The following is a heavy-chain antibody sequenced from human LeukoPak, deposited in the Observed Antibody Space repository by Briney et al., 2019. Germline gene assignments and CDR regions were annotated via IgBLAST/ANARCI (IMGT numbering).Heavy chain of an antibody. CDR2: INHSGST. J-gene: IGHJ4*02. Sequence: PSETLSLTCAVYGESFSDYYWSWIRQSPEKGLEWIGEINHSGSTNYNPSLKSRVTLSVDTSKSQFSLKPNSIIAADTAVYYCARVDSWSSIDSWGQGTLVAVSS. D-gene: IGHD6-6*01. CDR3: ARVDSWSSIDS. V-gene: IGHV4-34*01. CDR1: GESFSDYY.